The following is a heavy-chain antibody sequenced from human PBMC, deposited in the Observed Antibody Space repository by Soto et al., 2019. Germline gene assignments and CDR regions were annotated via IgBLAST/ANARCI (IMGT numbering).Heavy chain of an antibody. J-gene: IGHJ4*02. CDR1: GFTFSSYG. V-gene: IGHV3-30*18. Sequence: SCAASGFTFSSYGMHWVRQAPGKGLEWVAVISYDGSNKYYADSVKGRFTISRDNSKNTLYLQMDSLRAEDTAVYYCAKHYSSSSGASYWGQGTLVTVSS. D-gene: IGHD6-6*01. CDR2: ISYDGSNK. CDR3: AKHYSSSSGASY.